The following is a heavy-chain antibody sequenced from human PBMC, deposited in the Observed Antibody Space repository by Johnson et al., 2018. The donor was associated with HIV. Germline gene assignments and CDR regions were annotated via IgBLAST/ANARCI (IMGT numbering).Heavy chain of an antibody. D-gene: IGHD3-22*01. Sequence: VQLVESGGGVVRPGDSLRLSCVASGLTFDDYGMNWVRLVPGKGLEWVAGINWNSGRTGSADSLKGRFTISRDNPKHSVHLEMNSLRADDTALYYCARGDYYDSSGPWVDAFDVWGQGTMVTVSS. V-gene: IGHV3-20*04. J-gene: IGHJ3*01. CDR2: INWNSGRT. CDR3: ARGDYYDSSGPWVDAFDV. CDR1: GLTFDDYG.